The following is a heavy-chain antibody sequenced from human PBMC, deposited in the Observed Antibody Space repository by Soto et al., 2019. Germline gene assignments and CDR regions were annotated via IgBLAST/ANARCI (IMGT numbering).Heavy chain of an antibody. CDR2: ISAHTGNT. J-gene: IGHJ4*02. CDR1: GYTFTSYG. D-gene: IGHD1-1*01. V-gene: IGHV1-18*01. Sequence: QVHLVQSGAEVKKPGASVKVSCKASGYTFTSYGTTWVRQAPGQGLEWMGWISAHTGNTAYAQKLQGRGIVTRDTATSTAYKELRSLISYYTAVYYCARGRNGDYLGQGARVTVSS. CDR3: ARGRNGDY.